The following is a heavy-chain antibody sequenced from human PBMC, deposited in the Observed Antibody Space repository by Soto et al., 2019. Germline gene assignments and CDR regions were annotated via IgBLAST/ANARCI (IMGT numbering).Heavy chain of an antibody. V-gene: IGHV4-34*01. J-gene: IGHJ4*02. CDR1: GGSFIGSS. CDR2: INHSGST. CDR3: ARGAPITMVRGVTIRFDY. Sequence: PSETLSPTSASFGGSFIGSSWGWIPHPPGKGLEWIGEINHSGSTNYNPSLKSRVTISVDTSKNQFSLKLSSVTAADTAVYYCARGAPITMVRGVTIRFDYWGQGTLVTVSS. D-gene: IGHD3-10*01.